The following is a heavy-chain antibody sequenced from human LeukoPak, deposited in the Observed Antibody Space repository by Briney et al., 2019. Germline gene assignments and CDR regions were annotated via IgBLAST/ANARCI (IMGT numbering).Heavy chain of an antibody. D-gene: IGHD3-10*01. J-gene: IGHJ4*02. CDR2: ISNSDGTT. CDR3: ARGGSYSCLDY. V-gene: IGHV3-11*04. Sequence: GGSLRLSCAASGFTFSDYYMSWIRQAPGKGLEWVSYISNSDGTTYYADFVRGRFTISRDNAKKSLYLQMNSLTVEDTAVYYCARGGSYSCLDYWGQGTLVTVSS. CDR1: GFTFSDYY.